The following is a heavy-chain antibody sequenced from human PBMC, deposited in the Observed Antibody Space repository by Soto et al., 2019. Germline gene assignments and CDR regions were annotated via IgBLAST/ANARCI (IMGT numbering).Heavy chain of an antibody. Sequence: PGGSLRLSCAASGFTFSNAWMNWVRQAPGKGLEWVGRTKSKTDGGTTDYAAPVKGRFTISRDDSKNTLYLQMNSLKTEDTAVYYCTSAYYYGSGSYYPVPYYFDYWGQGTLVTVSS. D-gene: IGHD3-10*01. V-gene: IGHV3-15*07. J-gene: IGHJ4*02. CDR1: GFTFSNAW. CDR3: TSAYYYGSGSYYPVPYYFDY. CDR2: TKSKTDGGTT.